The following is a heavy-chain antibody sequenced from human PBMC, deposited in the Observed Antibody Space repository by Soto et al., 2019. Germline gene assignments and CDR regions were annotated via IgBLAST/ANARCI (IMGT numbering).Heavy chain of an antibody. Sequence: SETLSLTCTVSGGSISSYYWSWIRQPPGKGLEWIGYIYYSGSTNYNPSLKSRVTISVDTSKNQFSLKLSSVTAADTAVYYCARANSGYDPVYFDYWGQGTLVTVSS. CDR2: IYYSGST. J-gene: IGHJ4*02. D-gene: IGHD5-12*01. CDR1: GGSISSYY. V-gene: IGHV4-59*01. CDR3: ARANSGYDPVYFDY.